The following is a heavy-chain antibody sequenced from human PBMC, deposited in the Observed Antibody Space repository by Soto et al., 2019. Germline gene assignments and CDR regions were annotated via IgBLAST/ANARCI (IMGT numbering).Heavy chain of an antibody. CDR1: GGSISSGGYY. Sequence: PSETLSLTCTVSGGSISSGGYYWSWIRQHPGKGLEWIGYIYYSGSTYYNPSLKSRVTISIDTSKNQFSLKLSSVTAADTAVYYCARVRRDGYNFPFDYWGQGTLVTV. CDR2: IYYSGST. D-gene: IGHD5-12*01. J-gene: IGHJ4*02. V-gene: IGHV4-31*03. CDR3: ARVRRDGYNFPFDY.